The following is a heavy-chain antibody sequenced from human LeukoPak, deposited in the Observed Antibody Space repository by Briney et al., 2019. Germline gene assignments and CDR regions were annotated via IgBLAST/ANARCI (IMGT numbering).Heavy chain of an antibody. CDR1: GFTFSSYS. J-gene: IGHJ4*02. CDR2: ISSSSSTI. V-gene: IGHV3-48*01. CDR3: ARESYYYDSSGYYF. Sequence: GGSLRLSCAASGFTFSSYSMNWVRQAPGKGLEWVSYISSSSSTIYYADSVKGRFTISRDNAKNSLYLQMNSLRAEDTAVYYCARESYYYDSSGYYFWGQGTLVTVSS. D-gene: IGHD3-22*01.